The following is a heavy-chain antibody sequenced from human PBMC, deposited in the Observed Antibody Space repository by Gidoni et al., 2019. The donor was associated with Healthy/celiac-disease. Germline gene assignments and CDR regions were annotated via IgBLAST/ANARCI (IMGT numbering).Heavy chain of an antibody. CDR3: ARGGGQHFDY. V-gene: IGHV3-21*01. Sequence: EVQLVESGGGLVKPGGSLRLACAASGFTFSSHSMNWVRQAPGKGREWVSSISSSSSYIYYADSVKGRFTISRDNAKNSLYLQMNSLRAEDTAVYYCARGGGQHFDYWGQGTLVTVSS. CDR1: GFTFSSHS. CDR2: ISSSSSYI. J-gene: IGHJ4*02. D-gene: IGHD2-15*01.